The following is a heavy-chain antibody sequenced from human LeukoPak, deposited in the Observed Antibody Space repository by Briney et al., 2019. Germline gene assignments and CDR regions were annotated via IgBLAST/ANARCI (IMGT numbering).Heavy chain of an antibody. CDR1: GGSFSGYY. Sequence: PSETLSLTCAVYGGSFSGYYWSWIRQPPGKGLEWIGEINHSGSTNYNPSLKSRVTISVDTSKNQFSLKLSSVTAADTAVYYCARLYKTAVAGPVYYFDYWGQGTLVTVSS. V-gene: IGHV4-34*01. CDR2: INHSGST. CDR3: ARLYKTAVAGPVYYFDY. J-gene: IGHJ4*02. D-gene: IGHD6-19*01.